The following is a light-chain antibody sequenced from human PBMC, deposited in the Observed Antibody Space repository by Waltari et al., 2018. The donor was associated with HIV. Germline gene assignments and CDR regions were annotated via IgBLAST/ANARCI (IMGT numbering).Light chain of an antibody. Sequence: QSALTQPASVSGSPGQSITISCTGTNSDVGFYNLVSWYQQFPVKAPQLIIYGVPSRPSGVSYRFSGSKSGNTASLTISGLQAEDEAEYLCNSYRSSDTVVFGGGTKLTVL. CDR2: GVP. J-gene: IGLJ2*01. CDR1: NSDVGFYNL. V-gene: IGLV2-14*01. CDR3: NSYRSSDTVV.